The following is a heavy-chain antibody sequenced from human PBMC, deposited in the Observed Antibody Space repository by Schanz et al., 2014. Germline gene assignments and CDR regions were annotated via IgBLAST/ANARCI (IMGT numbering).Heavy chain of an antibody. CDR3: ARPLGPNYYYYGLDV. J-gene: IGHJ6*02. Sequence: EVELVESGGNLVQPGGSLRLSCAASGFTFSSHSMNWVRQAPGKGLEWVSRINSDGSTTIYADSVKGRFTISRDNAKNTLYLQMNSLRAEDTAVYYCARPLGPNYYYYGLDVWGQGTTVTVSS. V-gene: IGHV3-74*02. CDR1: GFTFSSHS. CDR2: INSDGSTT.